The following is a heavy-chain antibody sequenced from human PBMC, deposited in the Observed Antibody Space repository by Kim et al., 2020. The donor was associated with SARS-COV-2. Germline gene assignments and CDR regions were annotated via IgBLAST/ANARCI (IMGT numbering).Heavy chain of an antibody. D-gene: IGHD2-21*01. CDR1: GYTFTDYA. CDR3: AREGHEGDYLT. J-gene: IGHJ3*01. Sequence: AAVKVSCKASGYTFTDYAIHWVRQAPGQKFEWMGWINADNGNTRYSQNLQGRVTITRDTSANSAYMELKSLRSEDTAIYYCAREGHEGDYLTWGQGTMVTVSS. V-gene: IGHV1-3*01. CDR2: INADNGNT.